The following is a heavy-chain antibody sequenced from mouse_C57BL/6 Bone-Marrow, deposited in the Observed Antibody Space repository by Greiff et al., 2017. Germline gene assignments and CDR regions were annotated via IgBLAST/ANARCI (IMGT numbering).Heavy chain of an antibody. V-gene: IGHV1-39*01. CDR1: GYSFTDYN. CDR3: AKSSLLQVPMDY. J-gene: IGHJ4*01. D-gene: IGHD2-14*01. Sequence: EVQLQQSGPELVKPGASVKISCKASGYSFTDYNMNWVKQSNGKSLEWIGVINPNYGSTSYNQKFKGKATLTVDQSSSTAYMQFNSLTSEDSAVYYCAKSSLLQVPMDYWGQGTSVTVSS. CDR2: INPNYGST.